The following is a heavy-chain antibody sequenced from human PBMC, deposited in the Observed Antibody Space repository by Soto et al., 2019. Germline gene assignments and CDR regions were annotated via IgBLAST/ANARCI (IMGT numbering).Heavy chain of an antibody. J-gene: IGHJ6*02. CDR2: LIPIFGTE. CDR3: ASPTCTHYYHRDGIAV. V-gene: IGHV1-69*13. CDR1: GGTFGSYA. D-gene: IGHD1-1*01. Sequence: GSSVKVSCKASGGTFGSYAISWVRPAPGQGLEWRGGLIPIFGTENYAQKFQGRVTITADESTATAYMELSSLRSEDTAVYYCASPTCTHYYHRDGIAVPGQGTTVTGS.